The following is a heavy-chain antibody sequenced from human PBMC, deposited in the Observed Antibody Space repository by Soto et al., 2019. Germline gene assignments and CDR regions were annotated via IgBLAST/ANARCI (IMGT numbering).Heavy chain of an antibody. J-gene: IGHJ6*02. CDR3: AATGGHYFGLDV. CDR1: VHTFTYYG. Sequence: QVQLVQSGGEVKKPGASVKVSCNCSVHTFTYYGINWVRLAPGQGLEWMGWISGYNGNTKYAQKFLDRVTMSADTSTRTAFMEMRSLTSDDTAVYFCAATGGHYFGLDVWGQGTTVTVSS. D-gene: IGHD2-8*02. V-gene: IGHV1-18*01. CDR2: ISGYNGNT.